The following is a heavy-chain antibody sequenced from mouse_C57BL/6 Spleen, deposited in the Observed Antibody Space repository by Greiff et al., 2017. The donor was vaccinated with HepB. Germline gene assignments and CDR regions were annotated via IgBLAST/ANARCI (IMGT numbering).Heavy chain of an antibody. V-gene: IGHV1-64*01. CDR3: AREGDYDEMDY. Sequence: LQQPGAELVKPGASVKLSCKASGYTFTSYWMHWVKQRPGQGLEWIGMIHPNSGSTNYNEKFKSKATLTVDKSSSTAYMQLSSLTSEDSAVYYCAREGDYDEMDYWGQGTSVTVSS. CDR1: GYTFTSYW. J-gene: IGHJ4*01. CDR2: IHPNSGST. D-gene: IGHD2-4*01.